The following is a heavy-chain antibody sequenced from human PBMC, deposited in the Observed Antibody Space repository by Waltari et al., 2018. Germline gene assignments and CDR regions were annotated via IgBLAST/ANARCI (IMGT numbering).Heavy chain of an antibody. J-gene: IGHJ5*02. CDR3: ARLVTGSGYGWFDP. CDR1: GGSISSGGYY. V-gene: IGHV4-31*03. CDR2: IYYSGST. D-gene: IGHD3-3*01. Sequence: QVQLQESGPGLVKPSQTLSLTCTVSGGSISSGGYYWSWIRQHPGKGLEWIGYIYYSGSTYYNPSLKSRVTISVDTSKNQFSLKLSSVTAANTAVYYCARLVTGSGYGWFDPWGQGTLVTVSS.